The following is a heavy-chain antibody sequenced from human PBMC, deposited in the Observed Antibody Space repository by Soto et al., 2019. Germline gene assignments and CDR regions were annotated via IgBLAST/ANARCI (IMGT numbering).Heavy chain of an antibody. CDR2: ISYDGSNK. Sequence: GGSLRLSCAASGFTFSSYGMHWVRQAPGKGLEWVAVISYDGSNKYYADSVKGRFTISRDNAKNSLYLQMNSLRAEDTAVYYCARDSRHDYWGQGTLVTVSS. V-gene: IGHV3-30*03. J-gene: IGHJ4*02. CDR3: ARDSRHDY. CDR1: GFTFSSYG.